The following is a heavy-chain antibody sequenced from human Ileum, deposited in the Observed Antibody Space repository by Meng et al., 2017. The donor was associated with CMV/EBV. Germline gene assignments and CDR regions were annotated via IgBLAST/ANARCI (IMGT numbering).Heavy chain of an antibody. D-gene: IGHD3-10*01. V-gene: IGHV4-4*07. CDR3: ARGQTVRGFEY. J-gene: IGHJ4*02. CDR2: IYTGGPT. CDR1: SASISPYY. Sequence: SGLGLLKPSGTLSPTSTVSSASISPYYWNWFRQPAGKGLEWIGRIYTGGPTDYNPSLKSRVTMSVDTSKNQFFLNLSSVTAADTAVYYCARGQTVRGFEYWGLGILVTVSS.